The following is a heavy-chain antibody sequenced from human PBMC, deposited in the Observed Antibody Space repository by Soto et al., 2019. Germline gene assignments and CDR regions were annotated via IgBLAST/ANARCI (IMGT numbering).Heavy chain of an antibody. J-gene: IGHJ4*02. V-gene: IGHV1-18*01. CDR1: GNTFASHG. D-gene: IGHD3-10*01. CDR3: ARVEPRGVAVVRDY. Sequence: ASVKVSCKASGNTFASHGFSWVRQAPGQGLEWMGWISGFNGQTNYALKFQGRVTLTTDASTSTAYMELRSLRSDDTAVYFCARVEPRGVAVVRDYWGQGTLVTVSS. CDR2: ISGFNGQT.